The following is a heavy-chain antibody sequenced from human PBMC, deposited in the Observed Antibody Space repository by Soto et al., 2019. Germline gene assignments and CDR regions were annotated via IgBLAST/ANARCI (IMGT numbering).Heavy chain of an antibody. CDR2: VYDSGDT. CDR3: VSSRAAIFGDAFDV. V-gene: IGHV4-59*03. J-gene: IGHJ3*01. CDR1: GASISSYF. Sequence: QLQESGPGLVKPSETLSLTCSVSGASISSYFRNWIRQAPGKGLEWIGCVYDSGDTNYNPSLKSRVTISLSTSENQFSLNLGSVTAADTAVYYCVSSRAAIFGDAFDVWGQGTMVTVSS. D-gene: IGHD3-10*02.